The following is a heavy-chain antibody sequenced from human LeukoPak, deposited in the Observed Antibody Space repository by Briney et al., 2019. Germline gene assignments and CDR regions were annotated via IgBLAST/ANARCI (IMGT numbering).Heavy chain of an antibody. J-gene: IGHJ5*02. D-gene: IGHD3-10*01. Sequence: GWVRQPPGKGLEWIGNISYTGDAYYNPSLKSRVTLSVDTSKNQFSLKLNSVTAADTAVYYCARHYGPWGQGTLVTVSS. CDR3: ARHYGP. V-gene: IGHV4-39*01. CDR2: ISYTGDA.